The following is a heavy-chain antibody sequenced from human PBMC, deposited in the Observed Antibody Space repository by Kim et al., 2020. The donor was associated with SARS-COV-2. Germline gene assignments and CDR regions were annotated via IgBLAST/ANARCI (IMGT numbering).Heavy chain of an antibody. J-gene: IGHJ4*02. V-gene: IGHV4-31*02. D-gene: IGHD3-3*01. CDR3: ARGRITIFGVVTEFDY. Sequence: LKSRVTISVDTSKNQFSLKLSAVTAADTAVYYCARGRITIFGVVTEFDYWGQGTLVTVSS.